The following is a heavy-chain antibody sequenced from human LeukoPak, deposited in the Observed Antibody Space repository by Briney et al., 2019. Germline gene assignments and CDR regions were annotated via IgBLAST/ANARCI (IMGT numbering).Heavy chain of an antibody. CDR1: GFTFSNAW. CDR3: AREAWPHRHLDY. D-gene: IGHD5-12*01. V-gene: IGHV3-66*01. Sequence: SGGSLRLSCAASGFTFSNAWMSWVRQAPGKGLEWVSIIYSFGSTYYADSVKGRFTISRDNSKNTLSLQMNSLRSEDTAVYFCAREAWPHRHLDYWGQGTLVTVSS. CDR2: IYSFGST. J-gene: IGHJ4*02.